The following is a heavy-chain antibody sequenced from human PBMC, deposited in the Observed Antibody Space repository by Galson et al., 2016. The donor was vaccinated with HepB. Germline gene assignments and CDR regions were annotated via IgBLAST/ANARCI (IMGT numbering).Heavy chain of an antibody. Sequence: SETLSLTCGVHGGPFSGHYWSWIRQSPGHGLEWIGEINYGGDTNYNPSLAGRVAMSVDTSENQFSLRLTSVTAADTATYYCARGRTERNWITFRAQFDIWAQGTRVT. V-gene: IGHV4-34*01. J-gene: IGHJ3*02. D-gene: IGHD1-1*01. CDR3: ARGRTERNWITFRAQFDI. CDR2: INYGGDT. CDR1: GGPFSGHY.